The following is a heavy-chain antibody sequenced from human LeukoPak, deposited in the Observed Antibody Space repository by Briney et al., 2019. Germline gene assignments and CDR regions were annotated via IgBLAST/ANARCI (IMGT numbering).Heavy chain of an antibody. D-gene: IGHD3-22*01. CDR3: VRDWGYDSSGYWQKYFDT. J-gene: IGHJ4*02. V-gene: IGHV3-48*03. CDR2: ISSSGRTT. CDR1: GFSFSHYA. Sequence: GGSLRLSCAASGFSFSHYAIHWVRQAPGKGLEWVSYISSSGRTTYYADSVKGRFTISRDNAKNTLYLQMNSLRAEDTAVYYCVRDWGYDSSGYWQKYFDTWGQGTLVTVSS.